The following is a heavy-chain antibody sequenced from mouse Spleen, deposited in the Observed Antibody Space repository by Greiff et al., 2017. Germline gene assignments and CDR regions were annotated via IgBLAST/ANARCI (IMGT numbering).Heavy chain of an antibody. CDR2: IYPRSGNT. CDR3: ARSEEYEAY. D-gene: IGHD2-14*01. J-gene: IGHJ3*01. V-gene: IGHV1-81*01. CDR1: GYTFTSYG. Sequence: QVQLQQSGAELARPGASVKLSCKASGYTFTSYGISWVKQRTGQGLEWIGEIYPRSGNTYYNEKFKGKATLTADKSSSTAYMELRSLTSEDSAVYFCARSEEYEAYWGQGTLVTVSA.